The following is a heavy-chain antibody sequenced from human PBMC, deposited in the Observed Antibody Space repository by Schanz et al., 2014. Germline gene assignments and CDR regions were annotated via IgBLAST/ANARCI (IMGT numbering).Heavy chain of an antibody. D-gene: IGHD6-6*01. CDR3: VREGSSSPDCCYYNGMDV. V-gene: IGHV3-33*01. CDR1: GFTFSRSG. Sequence: QVQLVESGGGLVQPGRSLRLSCAASGFTFSRSGMHWVRQAPGKGLEWVAIIWFDGSNKYYADSVKGRFTISRDNAKNSLHLQMNSLRAEDTAVYYCVREGSSSPDCCYYNGMDVWGQGTTVTVSS. J-gene: IGHJ6*02. CDR2: IWFDGSNK.